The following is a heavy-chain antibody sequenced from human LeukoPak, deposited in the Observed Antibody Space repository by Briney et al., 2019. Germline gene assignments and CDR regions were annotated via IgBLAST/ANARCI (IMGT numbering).Heavy chain of an antibody. CDR2: INHSGST. CDR1: GGSFSGYY. D-gene: IGHD2-15*01. V-gene: IGHV4-34*01. J-gene: IGHJ3*02. Sequence: PSETLSLTCAVYGGSFSGYYWSWIRQPPGKGLEWIGEINHSGSTNYNPSLKSRVTISVDTSKNQFSLKLSSVTAADTAVYYCAIISSCYSCYGDANDAFDIWGQGTMVTVSS. CDR3: AIISSCYSCYGDANDAFDI.